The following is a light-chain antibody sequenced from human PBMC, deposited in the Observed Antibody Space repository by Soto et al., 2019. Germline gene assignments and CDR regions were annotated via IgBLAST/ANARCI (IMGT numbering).Light chain of an antibody. J-gene: IGKJ1*01. CDR2: GAS. CDR3: QQYNNWPWT. V-gene: IGKV3-15*01. CDR1: QSVDIN. Sequence: EIVLTQSPGTLSVSPGDRVTLSCRASQSVDINLAWYQQRAGQAPRLLVYGASTKATDMPGRFSGSGSGTDFTLTISRLEPEDFAVYYCQQYNNWPWTFGQGTKVDIK.